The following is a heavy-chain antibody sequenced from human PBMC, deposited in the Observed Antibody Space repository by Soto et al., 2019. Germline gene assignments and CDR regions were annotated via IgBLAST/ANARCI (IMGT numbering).Heavy chain of an antibody. V-gene: IGHV3-30-3*01. CDR3: ARAPARRRGGLDV. J-gene: IGHJ6*02. Sequence: SLRLSCAASGFTFSHYPIHWVRQAPGTGLEWVAVISYDGNQKYYADSVKGRFTFSRDNPKNTVYLQMNSLRGEDTAVYYCARAPARRRGGLDVWGQGTTVTVSS. CDR1: GFTFSHYP. D-gene: IGHD2-15*01. CDR2: ISYDGNQK.